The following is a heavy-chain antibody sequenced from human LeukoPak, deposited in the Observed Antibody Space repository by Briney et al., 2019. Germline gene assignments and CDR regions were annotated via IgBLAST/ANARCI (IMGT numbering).Heavy chain of an antibody. V-gene: IGHV3-21*01. Sequence: SGGSLRLSCAASGFTFGSYSMNWVRQAPGKGLEWVSSISSSSSYIYYADSVKGRFTISRDNAKNSLYLQMNSLRAEDTAVYYCARDRSGPFDYWGQGTLVTVSS. CDR3: ARDRSGPFDY. J-gene: IGHJ4*02. CDR1: GFTFGSYS. D-gene: IGHD3-3*01. CDR2: ISSSSSYI.